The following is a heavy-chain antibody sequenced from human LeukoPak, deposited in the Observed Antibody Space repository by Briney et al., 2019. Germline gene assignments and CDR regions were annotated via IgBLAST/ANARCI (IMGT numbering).Heavy chain of an antibody. CDR1: GFTFSSYD. CDR3: AGDQRVTGRPDIDY. CDR2: LNENGMKT. D-gene: IGHD6-6*01. Sequence: GGSLRLSCEASGFTFSSYDMSWVRQAPGRGLEWVSGLNENGMKTDYADSVKGRFTISRDNAKNTLYLQMNNLRAEDTAMYYCAGDQRVTGRPDIDYWGQGTLVIVSS. J-gene: IGHJ4*02. V-gene: IGHV3-74*01.